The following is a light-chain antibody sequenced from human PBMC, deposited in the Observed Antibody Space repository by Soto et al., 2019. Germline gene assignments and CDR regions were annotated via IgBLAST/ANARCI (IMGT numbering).Light chain of an antibody. CDR3: QQRSNWPPIT. J-gene: IGKJ5*01. CDR2: GAS. Sequence: EIVLTQSPGTLSLSPGERATLTCRASQSVSSSYLAWYQQKPGQATRLIIYGASSRANGIPDRFSGSGSGTDFTLTISSLEPEDFAVYYCQQRSNWPPITFGQGTRLEIK. CDR1: QSVSSSY. V-gene: IGKV3D-20*02.